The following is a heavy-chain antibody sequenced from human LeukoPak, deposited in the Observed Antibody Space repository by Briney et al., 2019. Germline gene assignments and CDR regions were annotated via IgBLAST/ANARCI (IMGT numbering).Heavy chain of an antibody. CDR1: GFTFDDYG. CDR2: INWNGGST. CDR3: ARGQYQTIDYYYYMDV. Sequence: GGSLRLSCAASGFTFDDYGMSWVRQAPGKGLEWVSGINWNGGSTGCADSVKGRFTISRDNAKNSLYLQMNSLRAEDTALYYCARGQYQTIDYYYYMDVWGKGTTVTVSS. V-gene: IGHV3-20*04. D-gene: IGHD4/OR15-4a*01. J-gene: IGHJ6*03.